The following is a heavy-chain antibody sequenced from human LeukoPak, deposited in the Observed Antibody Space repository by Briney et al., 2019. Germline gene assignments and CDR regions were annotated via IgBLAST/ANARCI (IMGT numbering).Heavy chain of an antibody. CDR2: INTNTGNP. J-gene: IGHJ4*02. CDR1: GGTFSSYA. D-gene: IGHD3-3*01. CDR3: ARGDFWSGYRRRGNFDY. V-gene: IGHV7-4-1*02. Sequence: ASVKVSCKASGGTFSSYAISWVRQAPGQGLEWMGWINTNTGNPTYAQGFTGRFVFSLDTSVSTAYLQISSLKAEDTAVYYCARGDFWSGYRRRGNFDYWGQGTLVTVSS.